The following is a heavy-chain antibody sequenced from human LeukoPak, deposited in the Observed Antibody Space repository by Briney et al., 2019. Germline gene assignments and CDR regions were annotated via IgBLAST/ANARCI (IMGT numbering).Heavy chain of an antibody. Sequence: KPSETLSLTCTVFGGSISSYYWSWIRQPPGKGLEWIGYIYYSGSTNYNPSLKSRVTISVDTSKNQFSLKLSSVTAADTAVYYCARCTYYDILTGYYTSYGMDVWGQGTTVTVSS. CDR2: IYYSGST. CDR1: GGSISSYY. J-gene: IGHJ6*02. CDR3: ARCTYYDILTGYYTSYGMDV. V-gene: IGHV4-59*01. D-gene: IGHD3-9*01.